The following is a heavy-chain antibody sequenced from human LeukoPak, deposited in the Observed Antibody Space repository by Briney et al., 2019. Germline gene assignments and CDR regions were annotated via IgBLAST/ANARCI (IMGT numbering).Heavy chain of an antibody. CDR3: ASLADCSGGSWEPRLCDY. J-gene: IGHJ4*02. CDR1: GYTFTSYD. Sequence: ASVKVSCKASGYTFTSYDINWVRQATGQGLEWMGWMNPNSGNTGYAQKFQGRVTMTRNTSISTAYMELSSLRSEDTAVYYCASLADCSGGSWEPRLCDYWGQGTLVTVSS. D-gene: IGHD2-15*01. CDR2: MNPNSGNT. V-gene: IGHV1-8*01.